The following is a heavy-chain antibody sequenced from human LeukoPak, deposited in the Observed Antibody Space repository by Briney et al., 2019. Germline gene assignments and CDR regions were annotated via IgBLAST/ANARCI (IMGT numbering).Heavy chain of an antibody. J-gene: IGHJ4*02. D-gene: IGHD3-22*01. Sequence: ASVKVSCKASGYTFTGYYMHWVRQAPGQGLGWMGWINPNSGGTNYAQKFQGRVTMTRDTSISTAYMELSRLRSDDTAVYYCARDGEEYYYDSSGYYARYWGQGTLVTVSS. CDR1: GYTFTGYY. CDR3: ARDGEEYYYDSSGYYARY. CDR2: INPNSGGT. V-gene: IGHV1-2*02.